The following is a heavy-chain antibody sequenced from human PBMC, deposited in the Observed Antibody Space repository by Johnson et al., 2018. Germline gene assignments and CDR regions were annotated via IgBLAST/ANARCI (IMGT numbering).Heavy chain of an antibody. Sequence: QVQLVQSGGGVVQPGRSLRLSCAASGFTFSNYVMHWVRQAPGKGLEWVSVISYDGSAKYYADSVKGRFTISRDNSMNTLYLQVNSLRAEDTAVCSCAIAPASGHYYAAFDIWGQGTTVTVSS. CDR3: AIAPASGHYYAAFDI. J-gene: IGHJ3*02. CDR1: GFTFSNYV. V-gene: IGHV3-30-3*01. D-gene: IGHD3-22*01. CDR2: ISYDGSAK.